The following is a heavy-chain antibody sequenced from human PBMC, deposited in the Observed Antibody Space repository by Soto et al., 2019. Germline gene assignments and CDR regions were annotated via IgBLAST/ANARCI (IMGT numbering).Heavy chain of an antibody. CDR3: AGTMTTVTTTSQMYYYYGMAL. CDR2: IYYSGST. D-gene: IGHD4-17*01. J-gene: IGHJ6*02. V-gene: IGHV4-30-4*01. CDR1: CGSISSCGYY. Sequence: SETLSLPRTVFCGSISSCGYYLSWIRHPPGKGLEWIGYIYYSGSTYYNPSLKSRVTISVDTSKNQLSLKLSSVTAADTAVYYCAGTMTTVTTTSQMYYYYGMALWGQGTTVTVSS.